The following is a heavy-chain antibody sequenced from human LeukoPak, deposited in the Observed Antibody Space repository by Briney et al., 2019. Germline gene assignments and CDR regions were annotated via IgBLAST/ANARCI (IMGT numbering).Heavy chain of an antibody. CDR2: INPSGGST. D-gene: IGHD6-19*01. Sequence: ASVKVSCKASGYTFASYYMHLVRQAPGQGLEWMGIINPSGGSTSYAQKFQGRVTMTRDTSTSTVYMELSSLRSEDTAVYYCARGGSSGWYDYWGQGTLVTVSS. V-gene: IGHV1-46*01. J-gene: IGHJ4*02. CDR3: ARGGSSGWYDY. CDR1: GYTFASYY.